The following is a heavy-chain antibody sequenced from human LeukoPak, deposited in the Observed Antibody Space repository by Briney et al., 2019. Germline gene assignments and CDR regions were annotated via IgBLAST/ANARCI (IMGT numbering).Heavy chain of an antibody. J-gene: IGHJ2*01. CDR1: GFTFSSYG. CDR3: AKVGDTSMVKPYWCFDL. D-gene: IGHD2-8*01. Sequence: GRSLRLSCAASGFTFSSYGMHWVRQAPGKGLEWVALISYDGSKTYYTDSVKGRFTISRDDSKNTLVLQMNSLRAEDTAVYYCAKVGDTSMVKPYWCFDLWGRGTLVTVSS. CDR2: ISYDGSKT. V-gene: IGHV3-30*18.